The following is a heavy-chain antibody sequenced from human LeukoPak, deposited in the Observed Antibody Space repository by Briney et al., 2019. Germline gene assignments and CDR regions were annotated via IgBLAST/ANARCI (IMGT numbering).Heavy chain of an antibody. V-gene: IGHV3-23*01. Sequence: GGSLRLSCAASGFTFNQYAMRWVRQAPGKGLECVSGLGAKSDDTKYADSVKGRFTISRDNSKKTLYLQMNSLRDEDTAVYYGVKEGFLGPRSFCTGNSCYVYWGQGTLVTVSS. CDR2: LGAKSDDT. D-gene: IGHD2-15*01. CDR1: GFTFNQYA. J-gene: IGHJ4*02. CDR3: VKEGFLGPRSFCTGNSCYVY.